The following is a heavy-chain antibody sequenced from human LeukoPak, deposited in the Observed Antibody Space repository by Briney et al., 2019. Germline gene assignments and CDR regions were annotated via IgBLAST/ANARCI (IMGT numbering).Heavy chain of an antibody. CDR2: ISGSGDPI. J-gene: IGHJ3*01. CDR1: GFSFSEHY. V-gene: IGHV3-11*01. D-gene: IGHD2-15*01. CDR3: ARDLGQCSGGTCFAYGFDL. Sequence: GGSLRLSCKPSGFSFSEHYMNWIRHPPGGGLEWVSFISGSGDPIHYKDSVKGRFTVSRDNGKNALYLQMNSLRAEDTAVYYCARDLGQCSGGTCFAYGFDLWGQGTVVSVSP.